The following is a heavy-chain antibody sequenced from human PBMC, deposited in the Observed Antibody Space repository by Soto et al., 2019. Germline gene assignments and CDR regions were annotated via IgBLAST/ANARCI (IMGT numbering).Heavy chain of an antibody. J-gene: IGHJ4*02. D-gene: IGHD5-12*01. CDR1: GFTFRSYA. CDR3: VRDRGYTGYDLEY. Sequence: EVQLVGSGGGLVQPGGSLRLSCAASGFTFRSYAMNWVRQAPGKGLEWVSYINSGSSTIYYADSAKGRFSISRDNAKNSLYLQMNSLRDEDTAVYFCVRDRGYTGYDLEYWGQGALVTVSS. V-gene: IGHV3-48*02. CDR2: INSGSSTI.